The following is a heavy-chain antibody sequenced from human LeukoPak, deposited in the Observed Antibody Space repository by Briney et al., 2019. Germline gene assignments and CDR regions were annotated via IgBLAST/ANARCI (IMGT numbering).Heavy chain of an antibody. CDR1: GFTFSSYS. J-gene: IGHJ6*02. D-gene: IGHD3-3*01. CDR3: ARGDYYDFWSGYFENYYYYGMDV. Sequence: GGSLRLSCAASGFTFSSYSMNWVRQAPGKGLEWVSSISSSSYIYYADSVKGRFTISRDNAKNSLYLQMNSLRAEDTAVYYCARGDYYDFWSGYFENYYYYGMDVWGQGTTVTVSS. V-gene: IGHV3-21*01. CDR2: ISSSSYI.